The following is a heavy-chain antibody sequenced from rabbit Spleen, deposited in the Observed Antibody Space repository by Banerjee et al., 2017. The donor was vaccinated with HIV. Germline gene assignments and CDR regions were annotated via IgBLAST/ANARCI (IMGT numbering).Heavy chain of an antibody. V-gene: IGHV1S40*01. J-gene: IGHJ6*01. D-gene: IGHD8-1*01. CDR1: GFSSRSSDY. CDR3: ARDTGSSFSSYGMDL. CDR2: IAGSSSGFT. Sequence: QSLEESGGDLVKPGASLKLPCIPSGFSSRSSDYLCGVRQAPGKGLEWISCIAGSSSGFTYSATWAKGRFTCSKTSSTTVTLQMTSLTVADTATYFCARDTGSSFSSYGMDLWGPGTLVTVS.